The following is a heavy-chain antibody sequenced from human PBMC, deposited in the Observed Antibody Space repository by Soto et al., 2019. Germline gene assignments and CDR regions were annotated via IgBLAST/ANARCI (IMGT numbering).Heavy chain of an antibody. Sequence: LRLSCAASGFTFSGFGMHWVRQAPGKGLEWVAIIWYDGSDKYYADSVKGRFTISRDNSKNTLYLQMNSLRAEDTAVYHCAFGNLSYYFDFWGQGTPVTVSS. V-gene: IGHV3-33*01. CDR2: IWYDGSDK. CDR3: AFGNLSYYFDF. D-gene: IGHD3-16*01. J-gene: IGHJ4*02. CDR1: GFTFSGFG.